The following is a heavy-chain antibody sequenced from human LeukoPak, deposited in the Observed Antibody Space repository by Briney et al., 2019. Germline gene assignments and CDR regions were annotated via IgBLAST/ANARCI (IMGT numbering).Heavy chain of an antibody. Sequence: GSSVKVSCKASGGTFSSYAISWVRQAPGQGLEWMGGIIPIFGTANYAQKFQGRVTITADESTSTAYMELSSLRSEDTAVYYCTTDPPVGSFDYYYGMDVWGQGTTVTVSS. CDR1: GGTFSSYA. CDR2: IIPIFGTA. J-gene: IGHJ6*02. CDR3: TTDPPVGSFDYYYGMDV. V-gene: IGHV1-69*01. D-gene: IGHD3-10*01.